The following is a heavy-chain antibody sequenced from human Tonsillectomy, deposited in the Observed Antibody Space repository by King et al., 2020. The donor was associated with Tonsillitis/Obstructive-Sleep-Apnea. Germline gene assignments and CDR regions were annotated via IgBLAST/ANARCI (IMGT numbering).Heavy chain of an antibody. CDR2: IYPIDSDT. V-gene: IGHV5-51*01. CDR3: ARHRYSYGDYYYYYYMGV. J-gene: IGHJ6*03. CDR1: GDSFTSYW. D-gene: IGHD5-18*01. Sequence: LQLVQSGAEVKKPGESLKISCKGSGDSFTSYWIGWVRQRPGRGLEWMGVIYPIDSDTRYSPSFQGQVTISADKSVSTAYLQWSSLKASDTAIYYCARHRYSYGDYYYYYYMGVWGKGTTVTVSS.